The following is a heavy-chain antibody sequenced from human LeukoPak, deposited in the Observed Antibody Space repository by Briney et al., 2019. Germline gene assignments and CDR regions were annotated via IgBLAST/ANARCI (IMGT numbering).Heavy chain of an antibody. V-gene: IGHV3-74*01. J-gene: IGHJ4*02. Sequence: PGGSLRLSSAASGFTFSSYWMHWVRQAPGKGLVWVSRINSDGSSTSYADSVKGRFTISRDNAKNTLYLQMNSLRAEDTAVYYCARVGRELTIDYWGQGTLVTVSS. CDR3: ARVGRELTIDY. CDR2: INSDGSST. CDR1: GFTFSSYW. D-gene: IGHD1-26*01.